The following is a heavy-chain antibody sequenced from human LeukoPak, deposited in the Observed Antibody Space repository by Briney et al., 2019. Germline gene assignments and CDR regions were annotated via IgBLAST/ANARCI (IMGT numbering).Heavy chain of an antibody. Sequence: TSETLSLTCSVSGGSIRSYYWSWIRQPPGKGLEWLAFIYTDGSTNYNPSLKSRVTISVDTSSNQFSLKLSPVTAADTAVYFCTKTGNGYDPLYYYYYMDVWGKGTTVTVSS. CDR3: TKTGNGYDPLYYYYYMDV. CDR2: IYTDGST. D-gene: IGHD5-12*01. V-gene: IGHV4-4*09. J-gene: IGHJ6*03. CDR1: GGSIRSYY.